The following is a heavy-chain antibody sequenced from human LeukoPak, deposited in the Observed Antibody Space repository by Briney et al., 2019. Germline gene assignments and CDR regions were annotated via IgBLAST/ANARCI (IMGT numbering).Heavy chain of an antibody. V-gene: IGHV4-4*07. J-gene: IGHJ2*01. D-gene: IGHD2-15*01. CDR2: IFISGRT. CDR1: GGSISSYY. CDR3: ARDPLTEGYCSGGRCLHWYFDL. Sequence: SETLSLTCTVSGGSISSYYWSWIRQPAGKGLEWIGRIFISGRTNYNPSLKSRVTMSVDTSKNQFSLRLSSVTAADTAVYYCARDPLTEGYCSGGRCLHWYFDLWGRGTLVTVSS.